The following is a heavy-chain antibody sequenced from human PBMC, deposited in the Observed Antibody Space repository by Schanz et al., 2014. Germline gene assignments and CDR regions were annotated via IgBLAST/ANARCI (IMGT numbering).Heavy chain of an antibody. CDR2: IYSSGST. D-gene: IGHD3-10*01. Sequence: DVQLVDSGGGLVQPGGPLRLSCAASGFTVSNSYIHWVRQAPGKGLEWVSTIYSSGSTYYADSVRGRFTISRDNSMNTVYLQMNSLRSDDAAVYYCARAQGVIRLYYGVDVWGQGTTVTVSS. CDR1: GFTVSNSY. V-gene: IGHV3-53*04. CDR3: ARAQGVIRLYYGVDV. J-gene: IGHJ6*02.